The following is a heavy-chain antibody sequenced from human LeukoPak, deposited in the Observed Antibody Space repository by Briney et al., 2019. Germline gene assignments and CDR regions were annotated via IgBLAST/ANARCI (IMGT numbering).Heavy chain of an antibody. Sequence: PGGSLRLSRAASRFTFSSYSMNWVRQAPGKGLEWVSYISSSSSSIYYADSVKGRFTISRDNAKNSLYLQMNSLRAEDTAVYYCARGADSLKDYGDYVFDWGQGTLVTVSS. CDR3: ARGADSLKDYGDYVFD. CDR1: RFTFSSYS. V-gene: IGHV3-48*04. D-gene: IGHD4-17*01. J-gene: IGHJ4*02. CDR2: ISSSSSSI.